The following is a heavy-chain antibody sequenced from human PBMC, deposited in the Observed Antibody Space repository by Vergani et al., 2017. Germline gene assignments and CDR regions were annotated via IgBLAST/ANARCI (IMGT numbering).Heavy chain of an antibody. Sequence: MQLVESGGGFFQPGGSLRLSCSASGFSFNSYWMHWVRQVPGKGLLWVSRIKSDGSITAYADSVKGRFTISRDNAQNTLYLQMNSLRVEDTGVYYCARARCIETCYMSNWLDSWGQGTLVTVSS. D-gene: IGHD3-9*01. CDR1: GFSFNSYW. CDR2: IKSDGSIT. CDR3: ARARCIETCYMSNWLDS. V-gene: IGHV3-74*03. J-gene: IGHJ5*01.